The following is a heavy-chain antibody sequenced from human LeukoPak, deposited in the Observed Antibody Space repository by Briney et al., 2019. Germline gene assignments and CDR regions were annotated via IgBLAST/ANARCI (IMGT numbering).Heavy chain of an antibody. Sequence: ASVKVSCKASGYTFTSYGISWVRQAPGQGLEWVGWISPHTGDTNYAQKVQGRVTMTADTSTSTVYMELRSLKSDDTAIDYCARESPGDFDFWGQGTLVTVSS. CDR1: GYTFTSYG. D-gene: IGHD7-27*01. CDR3: ARESPGDFDF. CDR2: ISPHTGDT. V-gene: IGHV1-18*01. J-gene: IGHJ4*02.